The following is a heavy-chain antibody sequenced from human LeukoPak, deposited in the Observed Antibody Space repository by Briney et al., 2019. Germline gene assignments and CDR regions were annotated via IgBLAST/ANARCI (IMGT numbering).Heavy chain of an antibody. J-gene: IGHJ4*02. V-gene: IGHV4-59*08. Sequence: PSETLSLTCAVYGGSFSGYYWTWIRQPPGKGLEWIGYIYYTGATSYNPSLKSRVTISVDTSKNQFSLKLTSVTAADTAVYYCAKYGGSGWVIDYWGQGTLVTVSS. CDR1: GGSFSGYY. D-gene: IGHD6-19*01. CDR3: AKYGGSGWVIDY. CDR2: IYYTGAT.